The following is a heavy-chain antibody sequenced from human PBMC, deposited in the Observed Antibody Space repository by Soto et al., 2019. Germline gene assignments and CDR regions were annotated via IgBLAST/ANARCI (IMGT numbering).Heavy chain of an antibody. CDR1: GFTFSSYA. CDR2: ISSNGGST. J-gene: IGHJ4*02. D-gene: IGHD6-6*01. CDR3: VKIAVAARRGPFDY. V-gene: IGHV3-64D*06. Sequence: GSLRLSCSASGFTFSSYAMHWVRQAPGKGLEYVSAISSNGGSTYYADSVKGRFTISRDNSKNTLYLQMSSLRAEDTAVYYCVKIAVAARRGPFDYWGQGTLVTVSS.